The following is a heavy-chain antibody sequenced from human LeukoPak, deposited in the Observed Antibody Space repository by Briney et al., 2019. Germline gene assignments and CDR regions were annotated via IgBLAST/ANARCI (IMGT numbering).Heavy chain of an antibody. CDR2: IYYSGST. Sequence: PSETLSLTCTVSGGSISSYYWSWIRQPPGKGLEWIGYIYYSGSTNYDPSLKSRVTISVDTSKNQFSLKLSSVTAADTAVYYCARWANSGSSSIDAFDIWGQGTMVTVSS. CDR1: GGSISSYY. D-gene: IGHD1-26*01. V-gene: IGHV4-59*01. CDR3: ARWANSGSSSIDAFDI. J-gene: IGHJ3*02.